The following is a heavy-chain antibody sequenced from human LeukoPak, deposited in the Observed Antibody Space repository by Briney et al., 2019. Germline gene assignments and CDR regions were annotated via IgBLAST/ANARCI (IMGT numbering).Heavy chain of an antibody. CDR3: ARAGWYFYDSRSEMGG. D-gene: IGHD3-22*01. CDR1: GFTFSSYW. Sequence: PGGSLRLSCAASGFTFSSYWMSWVRQAPGKGLEWVANIKQEGSEKYYVDSVKGRFTISRDNAKNSLYLQMNSLRAEDTAVYYSARAGWYFYDSRSEMGGWGKGTTVTVSS. V-gene: IGHV3-7*01. CDR2: IKQEGSEK. J-gene: IGHJ6*04.